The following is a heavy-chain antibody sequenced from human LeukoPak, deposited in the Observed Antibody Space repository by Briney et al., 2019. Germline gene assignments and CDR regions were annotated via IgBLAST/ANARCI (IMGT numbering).Heavy chain of an antibody. CDR1: GGSINSGTSY. CDR2: IYPSGST. J-gene: IGHJ5*02. CDR3: ARGDDYGAHRGLHWFDP. V-gene: IGHV4-61*02. D-gene: IGHD4-17*01. Sequence: SQTLSLTCTVSGGSINSGTSYWSWIRQPAGKRLEWIGRIYPSGSTNYNPSLKSRVTISLDTSKSQFSLKLSSVTAADTAVYYCARGDDYGAHRGLHWFDPWGQGTLVTVSS.